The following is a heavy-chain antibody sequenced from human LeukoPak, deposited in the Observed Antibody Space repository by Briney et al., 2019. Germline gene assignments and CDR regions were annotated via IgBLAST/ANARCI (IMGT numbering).Heavy chain of an antibody. Sequence: SETLSLTCSVSGGSISSYYWGWIRQPPGKGLEWIGNIYYSGSTYYKPSLKSRVTISLDTSKNQFSPKLSSVTAADTAVYYCARADYGDLNDAFDIWGQGTMVTVSS. V-gene: IGHV4-39*07. D-gene: IGHD4-17*01. CDR1: GGSISSYY. J-gene: IGHJ3*02. CDR3: ARADYGDLNDAFDI. CDR2: IYYSGST.